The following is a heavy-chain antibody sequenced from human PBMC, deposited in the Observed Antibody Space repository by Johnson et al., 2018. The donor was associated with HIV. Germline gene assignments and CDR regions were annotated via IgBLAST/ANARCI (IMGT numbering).Heavy chain of an antibody. CDR1: GFTFSSYA. V-gene: IGHV3-30-3*01. Sequence: QVQLVESGGGVVQPGRSLRLSCAASGFTFSSYAMHWVRQAPGKGLEWVAVISYDGSNKYYADSVTGRFTISRDNSKNTLYLQMKSLIAEDTAVYYCARGLWLTPDVFDVWGQGTMVTVSS. CDR2: ISYDGSNK. J-gene: IGHJ3*01. D-gene: IGHD6-19*01. CDR3: ARGLWLTPDVFDV.